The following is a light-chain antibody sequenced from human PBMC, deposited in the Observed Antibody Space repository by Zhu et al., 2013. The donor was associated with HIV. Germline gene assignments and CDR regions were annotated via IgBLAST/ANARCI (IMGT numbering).Light chain of an antibody. CDR2: DAT. CDR3: QQAHSFPIT. J-gene: IGKJ5*01. CDR1: RDISNY. Sequence: DIQMTQSPSSLTASVGDRVTITCQASRDISNYLNWYQQKPGKAPNLLIYDATSLERGVPSRFSGSGSGTEFTLTISSLQPEDFATYYCQQAHSFPITFGQGTRLDIK. V-gene: IGKV1-33*01.